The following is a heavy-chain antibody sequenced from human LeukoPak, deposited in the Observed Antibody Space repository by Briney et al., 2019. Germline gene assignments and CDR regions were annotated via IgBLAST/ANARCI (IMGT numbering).Heavy chain of an antibody. D-gene: IGHD3-9*01. CDR2: IYYSGST. J-gene: IGHJ6*03. CDR3: ARGPPSYDILTGYSYYYYYYMDV. CDR1: GGSISTYY. V-gene: IGHV4-59*12. Sequence: SETLSLTCTVSGGSISTYYWCWIRQPPGKGLEWIGCIYYSGSTNYNPSLKSRVTISVDTSKNQFSLKLSSVTAADTAVYYCARGPPSYDILTGYSYYYYYYMDVWGKGTTVTVSS.